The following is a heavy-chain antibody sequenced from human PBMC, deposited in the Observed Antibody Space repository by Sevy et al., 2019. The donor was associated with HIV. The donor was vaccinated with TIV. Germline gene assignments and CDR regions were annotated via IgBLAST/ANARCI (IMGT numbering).Heavy chain of an antibody. Sequence: GGSLRLSCVASGFNLENFWMNWVRQAPGKGLEWVANIRQDGSEIYYVASVKGRFTISRDNARNLVYLQMNSLRVEDTDLYYCVRAIQSDGSFWGQGALVTVSS. CDR3: VRAIQSDGSF. CDR2: IRQDGSEI. J-gene: IGHJ4*02. D-gene: IGHD6-19*01. CDR1: GFNLENFW. V-gene: IGHV3-7*01.